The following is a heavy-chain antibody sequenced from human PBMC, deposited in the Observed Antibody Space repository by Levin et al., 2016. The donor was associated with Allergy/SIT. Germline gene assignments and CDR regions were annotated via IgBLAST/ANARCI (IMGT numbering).Heavy chain of an antibody. Sequence: GGSLRLSCKGSGYSFTSYWIGWVRQMPGKGLEWMGIIYPGDSDTRYSPSFQGQVTISADKSISTAYLQWSSLKASDTAMYYCARQGILPHDSSGYYDAFDIWGQGTMVTVSS. CDR3: ARQGILPHDSSGYYDAFDI. CDR2: IYPGDSDT. CDR1: GYSFTSYW. D-gene: IGHD3-22*01. V-gene: IGHV5-51*01. J-gene: IGHJ3*02.